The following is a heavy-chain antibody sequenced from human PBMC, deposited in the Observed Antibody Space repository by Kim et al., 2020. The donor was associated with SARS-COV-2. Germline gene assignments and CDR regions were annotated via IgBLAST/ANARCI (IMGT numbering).Heavy chain of an antibody. J-gene: IGHJ4*02. CDR3: AKDPIAVVVPAAVLFDY. Sequence: GGCLSLSCAASGFFFSSSAVSWVRPSPWPGLAWFSAISGSGGSIYVADSVKGRFIISRDNSKNTLYLQMNSLRAEDTAVYYCAKDPIAVVVPAAVLFDYWGQGTLVTVSS. CDR1: GFFFSSSA. D-gene: IGHD2-2*01. CDR2: ISGSGGSI. V-gene: IGHV3-23*01.